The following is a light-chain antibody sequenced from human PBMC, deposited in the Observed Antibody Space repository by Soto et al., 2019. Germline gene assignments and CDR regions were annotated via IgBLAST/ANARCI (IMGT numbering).Light chain of an antibody. V-gene: IGKV3-20*01. CDR3: QQYITSPT. CDR1: QSVSNNY. Sequence: EIVFTQSPGTLSLSPGERATLTCRASQSVSNNYLAWYQQKPGQAPRRLIYGASSRATGIPDRFSGSGSGTDFTLTISRLEPEDFAVYYCQQYITSPTFGEGTRLEIK. CDR2: GAS. J-gene: IGKJ5*01.